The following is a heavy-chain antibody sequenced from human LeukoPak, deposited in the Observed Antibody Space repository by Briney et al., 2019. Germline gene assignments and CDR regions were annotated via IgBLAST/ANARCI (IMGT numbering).Heavy chain of an antibody. CDR1: GFTFRNYW. D-gene: IGHD2-2*01. J-gene: IGHJ4*02. V-gene: IGHV3-74*01. CDR2: VNGDGTIT. CDR3: AREGDQGLFCGSISYYVY. Sequence: PGGSLRLSCAASGFTFRNYWMHWVRQAPGKGLVWVSRVNGDGTITNYADSVKGRFTISRDNAKDTLYLQMDSLRAEDTAVYYCAREGDQGLFCGSISYYVYWGQGTLVTVSS.